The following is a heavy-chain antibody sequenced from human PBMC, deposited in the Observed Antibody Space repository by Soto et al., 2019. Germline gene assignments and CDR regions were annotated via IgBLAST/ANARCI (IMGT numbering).Heavy chain of an antibody. V-gene: IGHV1-18*01. CDR1: GWTFGSSG. J-gene: IGHJ4*02. D-gene: IGHD3-3*01. Sequence: VLSQATGWTFGSSGMSLVRQAPGQGLEWMGWISPYNGNTNYAQKLQGRVTMTTDTSTSTAYMELRSLRSDDTAVYYCARVDFWSGYYRFDYWGQGTLVTVSS. CDR2: ISPYNGNT. CDR3: ARVDFWSGYYRFDY.